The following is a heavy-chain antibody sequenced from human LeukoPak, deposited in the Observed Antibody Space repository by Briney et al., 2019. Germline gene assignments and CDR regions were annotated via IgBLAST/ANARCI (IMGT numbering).Heavy chain of an antibody. CDR2: MNPNSGNT. CDR1: GYTFTTYD. J-gene: IGHJ4*02. CDR3: ARVKYTKSHCSSTSCPPHFDY. V-gene: IGHV1-8*01. Sequence: ASVKVSCKTSGYTFTTYDINWVRQATGQGLEWMGWMNPNSGNTGFAQKFQGRVTMTRDTSISTAYMGLSRLRSDDTAVYYCARVKYTKSHCSSTSCPPHFDYWGQGTLVTVSS. D-gene: IGHD2-2*01.